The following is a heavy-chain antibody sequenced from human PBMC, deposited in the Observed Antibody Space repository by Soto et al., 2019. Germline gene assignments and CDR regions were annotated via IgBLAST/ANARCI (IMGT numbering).Heavy chain of an antibody. CDR2: INQDGSEK. CDR1: ESTVSRDW. J-gene: IGHJ4*02. V-gene: IGHV3-7*04. Sequence: EVHLVESGGGLVQTGGSLRLSCAIFESTVSRDWMNWVRQAPGKGLEWVAHINQDGSEKYYVDSVEGRFTISRDNAKKSLYLQLNSLRPAHTAMYYRSGGVGDAFWGQGTLVTVSS. D-gene: IGHD1-26*01. CDR3: SGGVGDAF.